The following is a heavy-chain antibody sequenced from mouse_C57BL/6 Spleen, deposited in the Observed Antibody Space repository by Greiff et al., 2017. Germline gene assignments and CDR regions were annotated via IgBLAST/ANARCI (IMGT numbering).Heavy chain of an antibody. CDR1: GFNIKDDY. CDR2: IDPENGDT. CDR3: TRLSWFAY. V-gene: IGHV14-4*01. J-gene: IGHJ3*01. Sequence: EVKLEESGAELVRPGASVKLSCTASGFNIKDDYMHWVKQRPEQGLEWIGWIDPENGDTEYASKFQGKATITADTSSNTAYLQLSSLTSEDTAVYYCTRLSWFAYGGQGTLVTVSA.